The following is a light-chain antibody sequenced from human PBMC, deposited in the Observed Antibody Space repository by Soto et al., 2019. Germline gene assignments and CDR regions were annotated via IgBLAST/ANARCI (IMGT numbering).Light chain of an antibody. Sequence: QSALTQPPSASGSPGQSVTISCTGTSSDVGGYNYVSWYQQHPGKAPKLMIYEVSKRPSGVPDRFSGSKSGNTASLTVSGLQAEDEADYCCSSYAGSNNFHVVFGGGTKVTVL. V-gene: IGLV2-8*01. CDR3: SSYAGSNNFHVV. J-gene: IGLJ2*01. CDR1: SSDVGGYNY. CDR2: EVS.